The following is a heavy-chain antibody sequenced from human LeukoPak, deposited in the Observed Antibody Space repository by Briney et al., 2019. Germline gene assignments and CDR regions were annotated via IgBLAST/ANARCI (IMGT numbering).Heavy chain of an antibody. CDR1: GYTFTGFY. CDR2: INPNSGDT. CDR3: ARGRGYCSSTSCGHWFDP. J-gene: IGHJ5*02. Sequence: ASVKVSFKTSGYTFTGFYMHWVRRAPGQGLDWIGWINPNSGDTNYAQKFQGRVTMTRDTSISTAYMELSRLRSDDTAVYYCARGRGYCSSTSCGHWFDPWGQGTLVTVSS. D-gene: IGHD2-2*01. V-gene: IGHV1-2*02.